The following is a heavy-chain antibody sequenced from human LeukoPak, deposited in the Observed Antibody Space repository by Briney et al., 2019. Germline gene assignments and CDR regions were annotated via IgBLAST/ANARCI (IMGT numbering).Heavy chain of an antibody. CDR1: GGSISNYY. Sequence: PSETLSLTCTVSGGSISNYYWSWIRQPPGKGLEWIGYIYYSGSTNYNPSLKSRATISVDTSKNQFSLKLSSVTAADTAVYYCARLRGALDYWGQGTLVTVSS. CDR2: IYYSGST. J-gene: IGHJ4*02. V-gene: IGHV4-59*08. CDR3: ARLRGALDY. D-gene: IGHD1-26*01.